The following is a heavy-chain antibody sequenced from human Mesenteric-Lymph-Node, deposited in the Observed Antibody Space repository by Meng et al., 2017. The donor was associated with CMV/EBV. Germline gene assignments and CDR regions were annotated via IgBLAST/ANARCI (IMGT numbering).Heavy chain of an antibody. D-gene: IGHD2-2*01. CDR1: GGTFSSYA. V-gene: IGHV1-69*05. J-gene: IGHJ5*02. CDR3: ARDRVVPAATGRLDP. CDR2: IIPIFGTA. Sequence: SVKVFCKASGGTFSSYAISWVRQAPGQGLEWMGGIIPIFGTANYAQKFQGRVTITTDESTSTAHMELSSLRSEDTAVYYCARDRVVPAATGRLDPWGQGTLVTVSS.